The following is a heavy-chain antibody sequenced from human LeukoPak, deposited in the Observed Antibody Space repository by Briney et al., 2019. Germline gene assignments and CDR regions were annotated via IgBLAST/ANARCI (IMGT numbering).Heavy chain of an antibody. J-gene: IGHJ4*02. CDR3: ATAPPDGGYSYGYDY. Sequence: GASVKVSCKVSGYTLTELSMHWVRQAPGKGLEWMGGFDPEDGETIYAQKFQGRVTMTGDTSTDTAYMELSSLRSEDTAVYYCATAPPDGGYSYGYDYWGQGTLVTVSS. V-gene: IGHV1-24*01. CDR1: GYTLTELS. D-gene: IGHD5-18*01. CDR2: FDPEDGET.